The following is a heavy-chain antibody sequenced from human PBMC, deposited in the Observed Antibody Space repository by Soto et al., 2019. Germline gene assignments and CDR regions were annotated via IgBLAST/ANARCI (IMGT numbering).Heavy chain of an antibody. CDR3: ATLPPHDAFDI. Sequence: GGSLRLSCAASGFTFSSYSMNWVRQAPGKGLEWVSSISSSSSYIYYADSVKGRFTISRDNAKNSLYLQMNSLRAEDTAVYYCATLPPHDAFDILGQGTMVTASS. CDR1: GFTFSSYS. V-gene: IGHV3-21*01. CDR2: ISSSSSYI. J-gene: IGHJ3*02.